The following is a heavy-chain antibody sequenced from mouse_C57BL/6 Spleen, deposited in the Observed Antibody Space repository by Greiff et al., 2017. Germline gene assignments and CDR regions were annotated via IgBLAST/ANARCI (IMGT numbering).Heavy chain of an antibody. CDR2: ISDGGSYT. CDR1: GFTFSSYA. Sequence: EVQLVESGGGLVKPGGSLKLSCAASGFTFSSYAMSWVRQTPEERLEWVATISDGGSYTNYPDNVKGRITISTDNTKNTLYMHMSHLKSEDTAMYYCARGDYYFDYWGQGTTLTVSS. V-gene: IGHV5-4*01. CDR3: ARGDYYFDY. J-gene: IGHJ2*01.